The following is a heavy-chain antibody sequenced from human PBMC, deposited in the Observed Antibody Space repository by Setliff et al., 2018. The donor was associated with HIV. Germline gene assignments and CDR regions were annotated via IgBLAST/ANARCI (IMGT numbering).Heavy chain of an antibody. CDR2: IYWNDDK. CDR1: GFSLTAGGVG. D-gene: IGHD3-22*01. Sequence: SGYAGEPTQTLTLTCTVSGFSLTAGGVGVGWIRQPPGKALEWLTLIYWNDDKRYNSSLKSRVTITKDTSKNQVVFTMTNMDPVDTATYYCAHALHSSGSPHYFDQWGQGTLVTVSS. CDR3: AHALHSSGSPHYFDQ. J-gene: IGHJ4*02. V-gene: IGHV2-5*01.